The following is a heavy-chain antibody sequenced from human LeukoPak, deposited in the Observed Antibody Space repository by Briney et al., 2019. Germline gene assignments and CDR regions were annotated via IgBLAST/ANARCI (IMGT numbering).Heavy chain of an antibody. V-gene: IGHV1-69*01. CDR2: IIPIFGTA. CDR1: VGTLSSYA. J-gene: IGHJ5*02. D-gene: IGHD3-10*01. Sequence: GSSLKVSCKASVGTLSSYATSWVRQAPGQGLEWMGGIIPIFGTANYAQKFQGRVTITADESTSTAYMELSSLRSEDTAVYYCARDQMVRGVIKGNWFDPWGQGTLVTVSS. CDR3: ARDQMVRGVIKGNWFDP.